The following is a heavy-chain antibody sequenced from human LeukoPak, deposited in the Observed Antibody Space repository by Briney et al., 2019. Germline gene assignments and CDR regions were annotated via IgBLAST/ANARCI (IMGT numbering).Heavy chain of an antibody. CDR2: ISAYNGNT. Sequence: GASVKVSCKASGYTVTGYYIHWVRQAPGQGLEWMGWISAYNGNTNYAQKLQGRVTMTTDTSTSTAYMELRSLRSDDTAVYYCARDTRQYTTVRSSYGMDVWGQGTTVTVSS. CDR1: GYTVTGYY. J-gene: IGHJ6*02. V-gene: IGHV1-18*04. CDR3: ARDTRQYTTVRSSYGMDV. D-gene: IGHD4-17*01.